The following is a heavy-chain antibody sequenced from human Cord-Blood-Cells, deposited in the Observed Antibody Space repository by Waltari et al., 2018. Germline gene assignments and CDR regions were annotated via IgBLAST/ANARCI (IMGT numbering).Heavy chain of an antibody. CDR3: ARVGSLGYCSSTSCPPRGAFDI. CDR1: GGSISSGDYS. CDR2: IYYSGST. J-gene: IGHJ3*02. Sequence: QVQLQESGPGLVKPSQTLSLTCTVSGGSISSGDYSWSWIRQPPGKGREWIGYIYYSGSTYYNPSLKSRVTISVDTSKNQFSLKLSSVTAADTAVYYCARVGSLGYCSSTSCPPRGAFDIWGQGTMVTVSS. V-gene: IGHV4-30-4*08. D-gene: IGHD2-2*01.